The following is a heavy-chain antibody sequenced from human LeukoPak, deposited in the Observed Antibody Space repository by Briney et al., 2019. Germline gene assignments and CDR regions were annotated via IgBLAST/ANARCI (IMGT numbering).Heavy chain of an antibody. J-gene: IGHJ4*02. CDR3: ARLGSGSSGWSATSPFDY. CDR2: IYYSGST. D-gene: IGHD6-19*01. V-gene: IGHV4-59*08. Sequence: SETLSLTCTVSGGSISSYYWSWIRQPPGKGLEWIGYIYYSGSTNYNPSLKSRVTISVDTSKNQFSLKLSSVTAADTAVYYCARLGSGSSGWSATSPFDYWGQGTLVTVSS. CDR1: GGSISSYY.